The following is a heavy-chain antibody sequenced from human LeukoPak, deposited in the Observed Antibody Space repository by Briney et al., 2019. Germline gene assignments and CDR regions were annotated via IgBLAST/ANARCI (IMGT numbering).Heavy chain of an antibody. V-gene: IGHV3-23*01. CDR3: RGIAASGEGDYYYYYMDV. Sequence: PGGSLRLSCAASGFTFSSYGMSWVRQAPGKGLEWVSGISGNSGTTYYADSVKGRFTISRDNSNKTLYLQMNSLRAEDTAVYFCRGIAASGEGDYYYYYMDVWGKGTTVTVSS. CDR1: GFTFSSYG. D-gene: IGHD6-13*01. CDR2: ISGNSGTT. J-gene: IGHJ6*03.